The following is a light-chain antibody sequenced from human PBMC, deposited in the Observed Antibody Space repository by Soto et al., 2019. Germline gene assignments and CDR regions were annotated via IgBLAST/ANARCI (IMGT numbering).Light chain of an antibody. CDR2: GD. J-gene: IGLJ3*02. Sequence: QPVLTQPPSVSGAPGQRITISCTGSSSNIGAGYPVHWYQQLPGTAPKLLVYGDSRPSGVPDRFSGSKSGTSASLAITGLQAEDEAHYYCQSYHSGLDAWVFGGGTKVTVL. V-gene: IGLV1-40*01. CDR3: QSYHSGLDAWV. CDR1: SSNIGAGYP.